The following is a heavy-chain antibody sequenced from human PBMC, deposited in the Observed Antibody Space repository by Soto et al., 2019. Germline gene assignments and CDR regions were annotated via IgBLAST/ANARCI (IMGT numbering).Heavy chain of an antibody. Sequence: EVQLLESGGGLVQPGGSLRLSCAASGFTFSSYAMSWVRQSPGQGLEWDSAISGSGGSTYYADSVKGRFTISRDNSKNTVYLQMNSMRAEDKVGYYCAKEGLEFDYWCQGTLVTVSS. CDR2: ISGSGGST. J-gene: IGHJ4*02. CDR3: AKEGLEFDY. CDR1: GFTFSSYA. V-gene: IGHV3-23*01. D-gene: IGHD1-1*01.